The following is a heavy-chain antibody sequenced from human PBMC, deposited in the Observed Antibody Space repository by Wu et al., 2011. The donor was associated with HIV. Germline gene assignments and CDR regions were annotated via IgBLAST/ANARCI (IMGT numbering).Heavy chain of an antibody. V-gene: IGHV1-18*01. D-gene: IGHD6-13*01. CDR3: ARDPYSNSWFSLLGAFDV. J-gene: IGHJ3*01. Sequence: QVQLVQSGVEVKKPGASVKVSCKASGYIFTSYGINWVRQAPGQGLEWLGWISVNSGDTNYAQRLQGRVTMTTDTSTSTAYMELRSLRSDDTAVYFCARDPYSNSWFSLLGAFDVWGQGSLVIASS. CDR1: GYIFTSYG. CDR2: ISVNSGDT.